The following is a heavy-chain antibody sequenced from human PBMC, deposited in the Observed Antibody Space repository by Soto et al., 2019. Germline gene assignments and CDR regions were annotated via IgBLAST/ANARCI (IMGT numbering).Heavy chain of an antibody. D-gene: IGHD4-17*01. CDR3: ANHGGFDF. CDR1: GFTFSSSG. J-gene: IGHJ3*01. V-gene: IGHV3-23*01. CDR2: ISIRGDYR. Sequence: EGQLSQSRGGLVQPGESLRLSCAASGFTFSSSGMSWVRQAPGKGLEWVSSISIRGDYRYYADSVKGRFTISRDNSKNTLYLQMSSLTAEDTALYYCANHGGFDFWGQGTMVAVSS.